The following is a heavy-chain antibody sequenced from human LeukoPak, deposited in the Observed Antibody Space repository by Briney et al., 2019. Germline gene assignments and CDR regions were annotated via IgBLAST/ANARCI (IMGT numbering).Heavy chain of an antibody. Sequence: PGGSLRLSCAASGFTFSSYAMHWVRQAPGKGLEYVSAISSNGGSTYYANSVKDRFTISRDNSKNTLYLQMGSLRAEDMAVYYCARVVYSSGWYYDYWDQGTLVTVSS. J-gene: IGHJ4*02. CDR2: ISSNGGST. D-gene: IGHD6-19*01. V-gene: IGHV3-64*01. CDR1: GFTFSSYA. CDR3: ARVVYSSGWYYDY.